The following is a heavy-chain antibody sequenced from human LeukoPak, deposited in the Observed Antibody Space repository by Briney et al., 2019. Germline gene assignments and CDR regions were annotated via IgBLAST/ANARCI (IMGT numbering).Heavy chain of an antibody. J-gene: IGHJ4*02. CDR1: GDSISSGLYA. Sequence: SETLSLTCTVSGDSISSGLYAWGWIRQPPGKGLEWIGEINHSGSTNYNPSLKGRVTISVDTSKNQFSLKLSSVTAADTAVYYCASLRPLARYQPYYYDSSGAYGNRGRFDYWGQGTLVTVSS. CDR2: INHSGST. V-gene: IGHV4-39*07. CDR3: ASLRPLARYQPYYYDSSGAYGNRGRFDY. D-gene: IGHD3-22*01.